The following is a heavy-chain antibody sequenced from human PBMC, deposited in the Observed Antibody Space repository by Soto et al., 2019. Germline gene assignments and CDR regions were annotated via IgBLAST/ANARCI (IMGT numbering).Heavy chain of an antibody. J-gene: IGHJ6*02. CDR3: TMGHTPSRYCSGGSCFPNYYYYGMDV. Sequence: GGSLRLSCTASGFTFGDYAMSWFRQAPGKGLEWVGFIRSKAYGGTTEYAASVKGRFTISRDDSKSIAYLQMNSLKTEDTAVYYCTMGHTPSRYCSGGSCFPNYYYYGMDVWGQGTTVTVSS. CDR2: IRSKAYGGTT. D-gene: IGHD2-15*01. V-gene: IGHV3-49*03. CDR1: GFTFGDYA.